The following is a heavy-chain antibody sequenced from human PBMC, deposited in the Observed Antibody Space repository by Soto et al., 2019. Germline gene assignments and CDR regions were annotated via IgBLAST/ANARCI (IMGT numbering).Heavy chain of an antibody. CDR2: IIPIFGTA. Sequence: GASVKVSCKASGGTFSSYAISWVRQAPGQGLEWMGGIIPIFGTANYAQKFQGRVTITADESTSTAYMELSSLRSEDTAVYYCARMFSSGWYGTYYYYGMDVWGQGTTVTVSS. J-gene: IGHJ6*02. CDR1: GGTFSSYA. V-gene: IGHV1-69*13. D-gene: IGHD6-19*01. CDR3: ARMFSSGWYGTYYYYGMDV.